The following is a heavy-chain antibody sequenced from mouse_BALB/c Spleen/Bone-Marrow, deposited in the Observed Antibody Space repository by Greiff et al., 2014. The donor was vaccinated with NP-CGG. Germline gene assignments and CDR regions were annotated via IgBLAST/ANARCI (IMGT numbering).Heavy chain of an antibody. J-gene: IGHJ3*01. CDR2: INPGSGGT. CDR3: ARRDYSFAY. D-gene: IGHD2-13*01. V-gene: IGHV1-54*01. CDR1: GYAFTNYL. Sequence: QVQLQQSGAELVRPGTSVKVSCKASGYAFTNYLIEWVKQRPGQGLEWIGVINPGSGGTNYNEKYKGKATLTADKSSSTAYMQLSNLTSDDSAVYLCARRDYSFAYWGQGTLVTVSA.